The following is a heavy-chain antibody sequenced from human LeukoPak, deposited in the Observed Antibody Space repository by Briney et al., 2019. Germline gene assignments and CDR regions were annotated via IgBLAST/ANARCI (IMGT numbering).Heavy chain of an antibody. CDR2: ISSSGSTI. CDR1: GFTFSSYE. V-gene: IGHV3-48*03. Sequence: PGGSLRLSCAASGFTFSSYEMNWVRQAPGKGLEWVSYISSSGSTIYYADSVKGRFTISRDNSKNTLYLQMNSLRAEDTAVYYCAKDPGPLYSSGWYADAFDIWDQGTMVTVSS. J-gene: IGHJ3*02. CDR3: AKDPGPLYSSGWYADAFDI. D-gene: IGHD6-19*01.